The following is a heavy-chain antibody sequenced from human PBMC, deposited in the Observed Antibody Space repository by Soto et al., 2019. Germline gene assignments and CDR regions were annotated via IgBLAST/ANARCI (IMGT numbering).Heavy chain of an antibody. D-gene: IGHD1-26*01. CDR2: MQPSSGRT. V-gene: IGHV1-8*01. CDR3: ARGVTAGVDY. CDR1: GYSFTGLD. Sequence: ASVKVSCKASGYSFTGLDINWVRQTTGQGLEWMGWMQPSSGRTGYAQKFQGRVTMTRDTSINTAYMELSSLTSDDTAFYYCARGVTAGVDYWGQGALVTVSS. J-gene: IGHJ4*02.